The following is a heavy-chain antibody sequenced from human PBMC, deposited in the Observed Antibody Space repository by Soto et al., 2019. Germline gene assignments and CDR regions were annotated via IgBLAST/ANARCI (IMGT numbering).Heavy chain of an antibody. D-gene: IGHD6-6*01. CDR1: GFTLSGYA. CDR3: ARRARPDFYYMDV. CDR2: ISINGVGT. J-gene: IGHJ6*03. V-gene: IGHV3-64*01. Sequence: EVQLAESGGGLAQPGGSLRLSCAASGFTLSGYAMDWVRQAPGKGLEYVSGISINGVGTYYANSVQGRFTISIDNSKNTVYLQMGSLRPEDMAVYYCARRARPDFYYMDVWGKGTTVTVSS.